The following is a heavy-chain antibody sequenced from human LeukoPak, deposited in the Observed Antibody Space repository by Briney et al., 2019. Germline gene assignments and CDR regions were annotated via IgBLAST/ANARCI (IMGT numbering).Heavy chain of an antibody. D-gene: IGHD3-22*01. CDR2: INPNSGGT. Sequence: ASVTVSCKASGYTFTGYYMHWVRQAPGQGLEWMGWINPNSGGTNYAQKLQGRVTMTTDTSTSTAYMELRSLRSDDTAVYYCASDPRSAHYYDSSGYFFIWGQGTLVTVSS. CDR3: ASDPRSAHYYDSSGYFFI. J-gene: IGHJ4*02. CDR1: GYTFTGYY. V-gene: IGHV1-2*02.